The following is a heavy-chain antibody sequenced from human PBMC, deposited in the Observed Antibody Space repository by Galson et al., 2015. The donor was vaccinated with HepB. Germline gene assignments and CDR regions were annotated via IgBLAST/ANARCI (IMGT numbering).Heavy chain of an antibody. CDR3: ARDPGYCSGGSCYSRRFYYFDY. J-gene: IGHJ4*02. V-gene: IGHV7-4-1*02. Sequence: SCKASGYTFTTYAMNWVRQAPGQGLEWMGWINTNTGNPTYARGFTGRFVFSLDTSVSTAYLQISSLKAEDTAVYYCARDPGYCSGGSCYSRRFYYFDYWGQGTLVTVSS. CDR2: INTNTGNP. CDR1: GYTFTTYA. D-gene: IGHD2-15*01.